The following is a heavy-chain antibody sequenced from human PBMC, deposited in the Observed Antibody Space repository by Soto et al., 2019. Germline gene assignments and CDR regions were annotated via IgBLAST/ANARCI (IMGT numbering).Heavy chain of an antibody. CDR2: IHYSGST. D-gene: IGHD5-18*01. J-gene: IGHJ5*02. Sequence: PSETLSLTCTVSGGSISSGGYYWSWIRQHPGKGLEWVGHIHYSGSTNYNPSLKSRVTISVDTSKNQFSLKLSSVTAADTAVYYCARALYSYGPKFDPWGQGTLVTVSS. V-gene: IGHV4-61*08. CDR3: ARALYSYGPKFDP. CDR1: GGSISSGGYY.